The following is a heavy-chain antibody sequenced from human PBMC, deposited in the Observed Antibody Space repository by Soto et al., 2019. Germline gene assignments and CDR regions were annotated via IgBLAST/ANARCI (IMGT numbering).Heavy chain of an antibody. CDR3: ARDRPPFRGVIGAFDI. CDR1: GFTFSYYS. CDR2: ISSSSNTI. D-gene: IGHD3-16*02. V-gene: IGHV3-48*02. Sequence: GSLSLSCAASGFTFSYYSMNWVRQAPGKGLEWVSYISSSSNTIYYTDSVKGRFTISRDNAKNSLYLQMNSLRDEDTAVYYCARDRPPFRGVIGAFDIWGQGTMVTVSS. J-gene: IGHJ3*02.